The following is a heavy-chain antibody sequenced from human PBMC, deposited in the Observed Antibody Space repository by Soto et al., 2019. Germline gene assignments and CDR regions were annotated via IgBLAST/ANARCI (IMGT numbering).Heavy chain of an antibody. V-gene: IGHV3-72*01. Sequence: EVQLVESGGGLVQPGGSLRLSCAASGFTFSDHYMDWVRQAPGKGLEWVGRARNKANSHTTEYAASMKGRFTIARDDSKNSLYLQRTSLKTEDTAVYYCARSSSGSFDYCDYWGQGSLVTVSS. D-gene: IGHD1-26*01. J-gene: IGHJ4*02. CDR2: ARNKANSHTT. CDR3: ARSSSGSFDYCDY. CDR1: GFTFSDHY.